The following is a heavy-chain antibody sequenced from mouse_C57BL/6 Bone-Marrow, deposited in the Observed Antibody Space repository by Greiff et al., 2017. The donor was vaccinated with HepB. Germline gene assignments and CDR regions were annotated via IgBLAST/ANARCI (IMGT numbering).Heavy chain of an antibody. J-gene: IGHJ2*01. CDR2: INPNNGGT. V-gene: IGHV1-26*01. D-gene: IGHD1-1*01. CDR3: AMNYYYGSSPSVDY. Sequence: EVQLQQSGPELVKPGASVKISCKASGYTFTDYYMNWVKQSHGKSLEWIGDINPNNGGTSYNQKFKGKATLTVDKSSSTAYMEIRSLTSDDSAVYYCAMNYYYGSSPSVDYWGQGTTLTVSS. CDR1: GYTFTDYY.